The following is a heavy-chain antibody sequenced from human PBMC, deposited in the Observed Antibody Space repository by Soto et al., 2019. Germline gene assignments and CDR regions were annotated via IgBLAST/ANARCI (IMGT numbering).Heavy chain of an antibody. CDR1: GGSVSSGSYY. CDR3: ARDAYSHGDYGYYYYGMDV. Sequence: SETLSLTCTVSGGSVSSGSYYWSWIRQPPGKGLEWIGYIYYSGSTNYNPSLKSRVTISVDTSKNQFSLKLSSVTAADTAVYYCARDAYSHGDYGYYYYGMDVWGQGTTVTVYS. CDR2: IYYSGST. D-gene: IGHD4-17*01. V-gene: IGHV4-61*01. J-gene: IGHJ6*02.